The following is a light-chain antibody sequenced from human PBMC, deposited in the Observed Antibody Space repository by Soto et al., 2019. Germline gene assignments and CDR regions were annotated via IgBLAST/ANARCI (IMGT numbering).Light chain of an antibody. V-gene: IGKV3-15*01. CDR2: DAS. CDR3: QQYYNWYT. CDR1: QSVGTK. J-gene: IGKJ2*01. Sequence: ETEMTQSPATLSVSPGERATLSCRASQSVGTKLAWYQHKPGQAPRLLIYDASTRATGIPARFSGSGSGTEFTLTISSLQSEDFVVYFCQQYYNWYTYGQGTKLEIK.